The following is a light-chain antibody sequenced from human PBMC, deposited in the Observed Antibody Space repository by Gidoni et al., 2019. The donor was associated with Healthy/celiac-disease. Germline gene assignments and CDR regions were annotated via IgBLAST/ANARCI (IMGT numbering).Light chain of an antibody. Sequence: AIRMTQSPSSFSASTGDRVTITCRASPGISSYLAWYQQKPGKAPKLLIYAASTLQSGVPSRFSGSGSGTDFTLTISCLQSEDFATYCCQQYYSYPPTFGPGTKVDIK. V-gene: IGKV1-8*01. CDR3: QQYYSYPPT. CDR1: PGISSY. CDR2: AAS. J-gene: IGKJ3*01.